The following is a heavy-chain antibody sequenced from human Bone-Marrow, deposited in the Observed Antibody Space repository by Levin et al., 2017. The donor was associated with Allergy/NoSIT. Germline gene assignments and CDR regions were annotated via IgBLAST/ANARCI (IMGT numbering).Heavy chain of an antibody. CDR1: GFTFSRYW. V-gene: IGHV3-74*01. J-gene: IGHJ3*02. CDR3: AREFEWELLHTEYPHSFDI. D-gene: IGHD1-26*01. CDR2: IKSDGSST. Sequence: GGSLRLSCAASGFTFSRYWMHWVRQAPGKGLVWVSRIKSDGSSTSYADSVKGRFTISRDNAKNTLYLQMNSLRGEETAVYYCAREFEWELLHTEYPHSFDIWGQGTMVTVSS.